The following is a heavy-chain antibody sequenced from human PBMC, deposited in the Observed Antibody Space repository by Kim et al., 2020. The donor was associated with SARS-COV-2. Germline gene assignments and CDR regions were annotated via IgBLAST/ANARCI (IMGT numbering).Heavy chain of an antibody. V-gene: IGHV4-59*01. CDR1: GGSISSYY. CDR3: ARGSTTLNSD. J-gene: IGHJ4*02. CDR2: IYYSGST. Sequence: SETLSLTCTVSGGSISSYYWSWIRQPPGKGLEWIGYIYYSGSTNYNPSLKSRVTISVDTSKNQFSLKLSSVTAADTAVYYCARGSTTLNSDWGQGTLVTVSS. D-gene: IGHD4-17*01.